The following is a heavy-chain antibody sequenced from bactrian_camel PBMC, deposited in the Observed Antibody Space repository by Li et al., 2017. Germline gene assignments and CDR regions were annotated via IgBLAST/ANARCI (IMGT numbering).Heavy chain of an antibody. D-gene: IGHD4*01. V-gene: IGHV3S26*01. CDR1: GYIYGRYC. Sequence: HVQLVESGGGSVQAGGSLRLSSTATGYIYGRYCMGWVRQAPGKEREGVARIDSGGTTSYADSVKGRFTISKDNAKNTLYLQMNSLKPEDTAVYYCAANLADYADFGYWGQG. J-gene: IGHJ6*01. CDR3: AANLADYADFGY. CDR2: IDSGGTT.